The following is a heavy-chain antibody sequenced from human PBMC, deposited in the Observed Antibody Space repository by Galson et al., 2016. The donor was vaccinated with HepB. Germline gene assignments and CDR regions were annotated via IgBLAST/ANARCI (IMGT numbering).Heavy chain of an antibody. Sequence: TLSLTCTVSGGSISISDDYWSWIRQPPGKGLEWIGYIYYSGSTYYNPSLKSRVTISLDTSKNQFSLKLSSVTAADTAVYYCARGKIGLSIVTTYFFDYWGQGTLVTVSS. D-gene: IGHD4-11*01. V-gene: IGHV4-30-4*01. J-gene: IGHJ4*02. CDR2: IYYSGST. CDR1: GGSISISDDY. CDR3: ARGKIGLSIVTTYFFDY.